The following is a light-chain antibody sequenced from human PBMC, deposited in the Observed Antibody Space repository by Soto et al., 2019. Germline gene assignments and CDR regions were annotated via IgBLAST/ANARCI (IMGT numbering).Light chain of an antibody. Sequence: SPSSVSAYVRDRITITCRASQGISSSLAWYQQKPGKAPKLLIYDASSLESGVPPRFSGSGSGTEFTLTISSLQTDDFSTYYCQQYNSYWTFGQGTNVDIK. CDR2: DAS. CDR1: QGISSS. V-gene: IGKV1-5*01. CDR3: QQYNSYWT. J-gene: IGKJ1*01.